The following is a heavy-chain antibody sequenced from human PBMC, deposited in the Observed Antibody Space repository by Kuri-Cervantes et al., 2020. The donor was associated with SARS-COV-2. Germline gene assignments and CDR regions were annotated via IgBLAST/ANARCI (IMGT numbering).Heavy chain of an antibody. CDR3: ARIIVVVPAASSPLARFDY. J-gene: IGHJ4*02. CDR2: IYTSGST. D-gene: IGHD2-2*01. Sequence: SETLSLTCTVSGGSISSYYWSWIRQPAGKGLEWIGRIYTSGSTNYNPSLKSRVTMSVDTSKNQFSLKLSSVTAADTAVYYCARIIVVVPAASSPLARFDYWGQGTLVTVSS. CDR1: GGSISSYY. V-gene: IGHV4-4*07.